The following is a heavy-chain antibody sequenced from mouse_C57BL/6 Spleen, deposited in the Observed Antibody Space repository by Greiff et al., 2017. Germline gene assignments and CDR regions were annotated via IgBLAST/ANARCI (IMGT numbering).Heavy chain of an antibody. CDR2: ISSGGDYI. CDR1: GFTFSSYA. CDR3: TRDRGYDYDPFAY. V-gene: IGHV5-9-1*02. D-gene: IGHD2-4*01. Sequence: EVKVEESGEGLVKPGGSLKLSCAASGFTFSSYAMSWVRQTPEKRLEWVAYISSGGDYIYYADTVKGRFTISRDNARNTLYLQMSSLKSEDTAMYYCTRDRGYDYDPFAYWGQGTLVTVSA. J-gene: IGHJ3*01.